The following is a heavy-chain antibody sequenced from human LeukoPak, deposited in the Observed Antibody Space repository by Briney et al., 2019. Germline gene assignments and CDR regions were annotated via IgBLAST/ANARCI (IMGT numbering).Heavy chain of an antibody. D-gene: IGHD6-6*01. CDR3: ARTPNIAARPFDY. CDR1: GGSFSDYY. CDR2: INHSGNT. J-gene: IGHJ4*02. V-gene: IGHV4-34*01. Sequence: SETLSLTCAVYGGSFSDYYWSWIRQPPGKGLEWIGEINHSGNTNYNPSLKSRVSISVDTSKNHFSLKLTSVTAADTAVYYCARTPNIAARPFDYWGQGTLVTVS.